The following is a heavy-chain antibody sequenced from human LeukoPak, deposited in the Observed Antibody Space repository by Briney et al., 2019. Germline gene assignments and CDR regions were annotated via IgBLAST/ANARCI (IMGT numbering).Heavy chain of an antibody. CDR3: ARAGQEWFGELGFDQ. J-gene: IGHJ4*02. Sequence: GGSLRLSCAASGFTFSSYGMSWVRQAPGKGLEWVANIKQDGSEKNYVESVKGRFTISRDNAKNSLYLQTNSLRAEDTAVYYCARAGQEWFGELGFDQWGQGTLVIVSS. CDR2: IKQDGSEK. D-gene: IGHD3-10*01. CDR1: GFTFSSYG. V-gene: IGHV3-7*01.